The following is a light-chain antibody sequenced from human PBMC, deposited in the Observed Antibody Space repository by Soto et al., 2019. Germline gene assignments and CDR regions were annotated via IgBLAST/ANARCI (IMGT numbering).Light chain of an antibody. Sequence: ALTQPPSVFRSPGKSVTNSFPGTSSGVGGYNYVSWYQQPPGKAPKLMIYDVSKRPSGVPDRFSGSKSGNTASLTISGLQAEDEDDYYCCSYAGSYTFVFGTGTKVTVL. CDR1: SSGVGGYNY. V-gene: IGLV2-11*01. CDR3: CSYAGSYTFV. J-gene: IGLJ1*01. CDR2: DVS.